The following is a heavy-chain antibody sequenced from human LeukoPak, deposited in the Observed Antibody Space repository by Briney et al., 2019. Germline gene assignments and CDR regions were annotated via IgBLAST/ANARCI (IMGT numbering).Heavy chain of an antibody. Sequence: GGSLRLSCAASVLTVSSNYVSWVRQAPGEGLEWVSIIYSDGSTYYADSVKGRFTISRDNSKSTLYLQMNSLRAEDTAVYYCARDRTGQQLITRKDYYYMDVWGKGTTVTISS. V-gene: IGHV3-66*01. J-gene: IGHJ6*03. CDR3: ARDRTGQQLITRKDYYYMDV. CDR2: IYSDGST. CDR1: VLTVSSNY. D-gene: IGHD4-11*01.